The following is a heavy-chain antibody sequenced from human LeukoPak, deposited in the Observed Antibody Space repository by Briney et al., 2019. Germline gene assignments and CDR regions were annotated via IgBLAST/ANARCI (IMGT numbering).Heavy chain of an antibody. CDR1: GGTFSSYA. D-gene: IGHD2-2*01. V-gene: IGHV1-69*05. CDR3: ARASGDCSSTSCYDWSGIYYYYMDV. Sequence: ASVKVSCKASGGTFSSYAISWVRQAPGQGLEWMGGIIPIFGTANYAQKFQGRVTITTDESTSAAYMELSSLRSEDTAVYYCARASGDCSSTSCYDWSGIYYYYMDVWGKGTTVTVSS. CDR2: IIPIFGTA. J-gene: IGHJ6*03.